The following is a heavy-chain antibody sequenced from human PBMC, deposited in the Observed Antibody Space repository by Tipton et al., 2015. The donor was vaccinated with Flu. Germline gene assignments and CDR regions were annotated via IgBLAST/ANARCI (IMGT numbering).Heavy chain of an antibody. D-gene: IGHD3-16*01. Sequence: TLSLTCAVSGYSISSGYYWGWIRQPPGKGLEWIGSIYHSGSTYYNPSLKSRVTISVDTSKNQFSLKLSSVSAADTAVYYCARERLGEYNSAGYPDSWGQGTLVTVSP. CDR1: GYSISSGYY. CDR3: ARERLGEYNSAGYPDS. V-gene: IGHV4-38-2*02. CDR2: IYHSGST. J-gene: IGHJ4*02.